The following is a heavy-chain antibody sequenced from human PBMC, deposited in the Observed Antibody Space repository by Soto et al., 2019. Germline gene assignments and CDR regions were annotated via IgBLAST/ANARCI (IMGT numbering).Heavy chain of an antibody. CDR2: IYYSGTT. D-gene: IGHD3-10*01. Sequence: PSETLSLTCTVSGGSIRSSSNYWGWIRLPPGKGLEWIGGIYYSGTTYYSPSLKSRVTISVDTSKNQFSLILSSVTAADTAVYHCARRDGSGSYYNFGWFDPWGQGAQVT. CDR1: GGSIRSSSNY. CDR3: ARRDGSGSYYNFGWFDP. J-gene: IGHJ5*02. V-gene: IGHV4-39*01.